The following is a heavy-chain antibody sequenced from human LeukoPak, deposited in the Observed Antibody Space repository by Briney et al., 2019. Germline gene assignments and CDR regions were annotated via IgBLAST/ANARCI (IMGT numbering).Heavy chain of an antibody. V-gene: IGHV4-39*01. J-gene: IGHJ4*02. CDR3: ARHYSSGWYYFDY. Sequence: SETLSLTCTVSGGSISSSSYYWGWIRQPPGKGLEWIGSIYYSGSTYYNPSLKSRVTISVDTSKNQFSLKLSSVTAADTAVYYCARHYSSGWYYFDYWGQGTLVTVSS. D-gene: IGHD6-19*01. CDR1: GGSISSSSYY. CDR2: IYYSGST.